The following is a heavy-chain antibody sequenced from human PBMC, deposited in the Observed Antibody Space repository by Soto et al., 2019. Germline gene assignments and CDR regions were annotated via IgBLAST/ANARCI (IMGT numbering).Heavy chain of an antibody. Sequence: SGPTLVNPTQTLTLTCTFSGFSLSTSGMCVSWIRQPPGKALEWLARIDWDDDKYYSTSLKTRLTISKDTSKNQVVLTMTNMDPVDTATYYCARIRSDSSGGDRFDYWGQGTLVTVSS. CDR2: IDWDDDK. J-gene: IGHJ4*02. V-gene: IGHV2-70*11. D-gene: IGHD3-22*01. CDR3: ARIRSDSSGGDRFDY. CDR1: GFSLSTSGMC.